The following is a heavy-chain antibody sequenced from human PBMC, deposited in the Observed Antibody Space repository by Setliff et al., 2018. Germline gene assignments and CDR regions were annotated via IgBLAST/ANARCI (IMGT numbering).Heavy chain of an antibody. V-gene: IGHV3-7*01. CDR3: ARDTSPYGSGIFDY. J-gene: IGHJ4*02. CDR2: IKQDGSEK. D-gene: IGHD3-10*01. Sequence: PGGSLRLSCAASGFTFSSYWMTWVRQAPGKGLEWVANIKQDGSEKYYVDSVKGRFTISRDNAKNSLYLQMNSLRAADTAVYYCARDTSPYGSGIFDYWGQGTLVTVSS. CDR1: GFTFSSYW.